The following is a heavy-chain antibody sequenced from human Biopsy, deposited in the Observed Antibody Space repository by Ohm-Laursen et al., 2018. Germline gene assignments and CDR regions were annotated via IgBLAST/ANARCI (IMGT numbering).Heavy chain of an antibody. CDR2: IIPMFGKA. V-gene: IGHV1-69*13. CDR3: ARGPHSGSHSCFDY. J-gene: IGHJ4*02. Sequence: SVKVFCKASGGTFINYAISWVRQAPGQGLEWMGGIIPMFGKANYAQMFQGRVTISADESTSTSYMELSSLTTEDTAIYYCARGPHSGSHSCFDYWGRGTLVTVSS. D-gene: IGHD1-26*01. CDR1: GGTFINYA.